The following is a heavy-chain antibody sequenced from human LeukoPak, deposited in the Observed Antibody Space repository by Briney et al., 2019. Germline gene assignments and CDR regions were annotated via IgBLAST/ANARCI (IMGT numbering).Heavy chain of an antibody. CDR2: IYTSGST. J-gene: IGHJ4*02. D-gene: IGHD3-10*01. V-gene: IGHV4-4*07. Sequence: SETLSLTCTVSGGSISSYYWSWIRQPAGKGLEWIGRIYTSGSTNYNPSLKSRVTMSVDTSKNQFSLKLSSVTAADTAVYYCARGWYYGSGSDYFDYWSQGTLVTVSS. CDR3: ARGWYYGSGSDYFDY. CDR1: GGSISSYY.